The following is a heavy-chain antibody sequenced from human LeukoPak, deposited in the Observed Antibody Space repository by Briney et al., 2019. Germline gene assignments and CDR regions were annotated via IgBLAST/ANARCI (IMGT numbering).Heavy chain of an antibody. D-gene: IGHD6-19*01. Sequence: GGSLRLSCVASGFTFGKYWMSWVRQAPGKGLEWVANIKLDGSEKNYVDSVKGRFTISRDNTKNSLYLQMNSLRVEDTAFYYCAKDNRRHYTSGPNPDSLHWGQGALVTVSS. CDR2: IKLDGSEK. CDR3: AKDNRRHYTSGPNPDSLH. J-gene: IGHJ4*02. CDR1: GFTFGKYW. V-gene: IGHV3-7*03.